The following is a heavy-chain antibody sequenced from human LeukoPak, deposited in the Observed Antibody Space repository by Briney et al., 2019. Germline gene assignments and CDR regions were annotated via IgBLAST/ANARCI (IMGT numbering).Heavy chain of an antibody. CDR1: GYTSTSPD. D-gene: IGHD1-14*01. CDR3: ARYTPGHAFDI. J-gene: IGHJ3*02. V-gene: IGHV1-8*02. CDR2: MNPRDDT. Sequence: ASVKVSCKAFGYTSTSPDINWVRQATRRGLEWLGWMNPRDDTGHAQKFQGRVTLTRDTSTNTAYMELSSLRSEDTAVYFCARYTPGHAFDIWGQGTMVTVS.